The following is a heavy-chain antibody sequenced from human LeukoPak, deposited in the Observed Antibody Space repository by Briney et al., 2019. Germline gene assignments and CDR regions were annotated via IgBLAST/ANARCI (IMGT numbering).Heavy chain of an antibody. V-gene: IGHV4-31*03. Sequence: SETLSLTCTVSGGSVSSGGYYWSWIRQHPGKGLEWIGNIYYSGSTYYNPSLKSRVTISVDTSKNQLSLKLTSVTAADTAVYYCVSSRDGYNAAFNYWGRGTLVSVST. D-gene: IGHD5-24*01. CDR1: GGSVSSGGYY. CDR2: IYYSGST. J-gene: IGHJ4*02. CDR3: VSSRDGYNAAFNY.